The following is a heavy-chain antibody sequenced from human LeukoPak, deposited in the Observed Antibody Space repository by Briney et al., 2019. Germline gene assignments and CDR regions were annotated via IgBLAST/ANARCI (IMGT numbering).Heavy chain of an antibody. J-gene: IGHJ4*02. V-gene: IGHV3-30*02. Sequence: PGGSLRLSCAASGFTFSSYGMHWVRQAPGKGLEWVAFIRYDGSNKYYADSVKGRFTISRDNSRNTLYLQMNNLRTEDTAVYYCASPYYYDGSSYYHFFDHWGQGTLVTVSS. CDR2: IRYDGSNK. CDR1: GFTFSSYG. D-gene: IGHD3-22*01. CDR3: ASPYYYDGSSYYHFFDH.